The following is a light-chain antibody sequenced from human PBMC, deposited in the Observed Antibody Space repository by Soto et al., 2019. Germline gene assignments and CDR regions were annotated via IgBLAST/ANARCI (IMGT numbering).Light chain of an antibody. Sequence: EIVMTQSPATLSVSPGERATLSCRASQSVSSNFAWYQQKPGQAPRLLIYGASTRATGIPARFSGSGSGTEFTLTISSLQSEDFALYYCQQYNNWLITFGQGTRLEIK. V-gene: IGKV3-15*01. J-gene: IGKJ5*01. CDR2: GAS. CDR1: QSVSSN. CDR3: QQYNNWLIT.